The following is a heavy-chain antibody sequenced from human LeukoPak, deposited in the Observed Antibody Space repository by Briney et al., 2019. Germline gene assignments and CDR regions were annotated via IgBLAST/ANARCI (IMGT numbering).Heavy chain of an antibody. CDR2: IYYSGST. D-gene: IGHD3-10*01. CDR3: ARGEFGGYFDY. Sequence: PSETLSLTCTVSGGSISSYYWSWIRQPLGKGLEWIGYIYYSGSTNYNPSLKSRVTISVDTSKNQFSLKLSSVTAADTAVYYCARGEFGGYFDYWGQGTLVTVSS. J-gene: IGHJ4*02. CDR1: GGSISSYY. V-gene: IGHV4-59*01.